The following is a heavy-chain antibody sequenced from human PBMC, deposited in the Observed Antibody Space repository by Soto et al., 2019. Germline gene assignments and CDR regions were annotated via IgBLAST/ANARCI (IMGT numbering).Heavy chain of an antibody. D-gene: IGHD6-19*01. CDR2: ISYDGSNK. V-gene: IGHV3-30-3*01. Sequence: QVQLVESGGGVVQPGRSLRLSCAASGFTFISYAMHWVRQAPGKGLEWVAFISYDGSNKYYADSVKGRFTMSRDNSKNTLYLQMNSLRAEDTAVYYCARAPGIAVSAFLYWGQGTLVTVSS. J-gene: IGHJ4*02. CDR1: GFTFISYA. CDR3: ARAPGIAVSAFLY.